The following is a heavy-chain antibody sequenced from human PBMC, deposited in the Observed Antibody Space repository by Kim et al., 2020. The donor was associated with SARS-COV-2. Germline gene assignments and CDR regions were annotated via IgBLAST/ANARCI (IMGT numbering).Heavy chain of an antibody. CDR1: GGTFSSYT. V-gene: IGHV1-69*02. D-gene: IGHD6-13*01. CDR3: AKLWDSSSSKGAYYYYGMDV. CDR2: IIPILGIA. Sequence: SVKVSCKASGGTFSSYTISWVRQAPGQGLEWMGRIIPILGIANYAQKFQGRVTITADKSTSTAYMELSSLRSEDTAVYYCAKLWDSSSSKGAYYYYGMDVWGQGTTVTVSS. J-gene: IGHJ6*02.